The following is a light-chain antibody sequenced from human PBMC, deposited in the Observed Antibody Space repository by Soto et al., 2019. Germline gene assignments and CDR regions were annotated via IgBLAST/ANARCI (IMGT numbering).Light chain of an antibody. CDR2: DVS. Sequence: QSVLTQPRSVSGSPGQSVTISCTGTSSDVGGYNYVSWYQQHPGKAPKLMIYDVSKRPSGVPDRFSGSKSGNTASLTISGLQAEDEAYYYCCSYAGSYTFEDYVFGTGTKLTVL. J-gene: IGLJ1*01. V-gene: IGLV2-11*01. CDR1: SSDVGGYNY. CDR3: CSYAGSYTFEDYV.